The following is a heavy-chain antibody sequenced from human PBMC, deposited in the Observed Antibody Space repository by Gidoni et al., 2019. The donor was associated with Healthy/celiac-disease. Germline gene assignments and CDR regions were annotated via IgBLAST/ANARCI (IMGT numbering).Heavy chain of an antibody. D-gene: IGHD1-7*01. Sequence: EVQLLESGGGLVQPGGSLRLSCAASGFTFSSSAMSWVRQAPGKGLEWVSAISGSGGSTYYADSVKGRFTISRDNSKNTLYLQMNSLRAEDTAVYYCAKDPVNNWNYGRGAFDIWGQGTMVTVSS. V-gene: IGHV3-23*01. CDR3: AKDPVNNWNYGRGAFDI. CDR2: ISGSGGST. J-gene: IGHJ3*02. CDR1: GFTFSSSA.